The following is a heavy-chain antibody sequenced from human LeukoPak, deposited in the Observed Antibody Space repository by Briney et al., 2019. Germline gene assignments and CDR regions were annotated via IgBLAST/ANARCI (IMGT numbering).Heavy chain of an antibody. CDR3: ARGPGSSGGAYVGDY. CDR1: GSTFSYHW. J-gene: IGHJ4*01. V-gene: IGHV3-74*01. D-gene: IGHD3-22*01. Sequence: PGGSLRLSCGASGSTFSYHWMHWVRQVPGKGLLWVSRIDGGGSSTSYADSVKGRFSISRDNAKSTLYLQMSSLRAEDTAVYYCARGPGSSGGAYVGDYWGPGTLVTVSS. CDR2: IDGGGSST.